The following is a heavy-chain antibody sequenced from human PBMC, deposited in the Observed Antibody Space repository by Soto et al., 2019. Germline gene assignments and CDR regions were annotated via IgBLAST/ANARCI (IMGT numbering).Heavy chain of an antibody. CDR3: AGLPTAAGYRDC. Sequence: QVQLVQSGAEVKKPGSSVKVSCKASGGTISSYPISWVRQAPGQGLEWMGRIIPILGIANYAQKFQGRVTITADKSTTTAYMELSSLRSEDTAVYYCAGLPTAAGYRDCWGQVTMVTVSS. V-gene: IGHV1-69*02. J-gene: IGHJ4*02. CDR1: GGTISSYP. CDR2: IIPILGIA. D-gene: IGHD6-13*01.